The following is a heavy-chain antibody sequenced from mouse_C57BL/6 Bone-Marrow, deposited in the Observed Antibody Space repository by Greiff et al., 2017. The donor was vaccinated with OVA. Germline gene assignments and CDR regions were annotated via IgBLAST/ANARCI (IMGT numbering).Heavy chain of an antibody. CDR3: ARRGWLLRYYFDY. D-gene: IGHD2-3*01. Sequence: DVKLQESGPGLLKPSQSLSLTCSVTGYSITSGYYWNWIRQFPGNKLEWMGYISYDGSNNYNPSLKNRISITRDTSKNQFFLKLNSVTTEDTATYYCARRGWLLRYYFDYWGQGTTLTVSS. CDR1: GYSITSGYY. V-gene: IGHV3-6*01. CDR2: ISYDGSN. J-gene: IGHJ2*01.